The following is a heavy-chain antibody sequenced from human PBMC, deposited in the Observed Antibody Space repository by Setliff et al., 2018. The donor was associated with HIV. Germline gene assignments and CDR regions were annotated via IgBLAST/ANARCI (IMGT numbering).Heavy chain of an antibody. D-gene: IGHD2-21*01. J-gene: IGHJ6*04. CDR3: ARDAGYCGGDCYPMVLDV. Sequence: PSETLSLTCAVYGGSFSGYYWTWIRQSPGKGLEWIGEINHGGSTNYNPSLKSRVVMSVDMSKNQFSLKVTSVTAADTAVYYCARDAGYCGGDCYPMVLDVWGKGTTVTVPQ. CDR2: INHGGST. CDR1: GGSFSGYY. V-gene: IGHV4-34*01.